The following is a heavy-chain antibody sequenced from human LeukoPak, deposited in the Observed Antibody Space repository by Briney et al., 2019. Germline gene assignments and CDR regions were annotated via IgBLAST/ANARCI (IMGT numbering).Heavy chain of an antibody. CDR2: IIPILGIA. Sequence: ASVTVSCKASGGTFSSYAISWVRQAPGQGLEWMGRIIPILGIANYAQKFQGRVTITADKSMSTAYMELSSLRSEDTAVYYCARGFSGSYQYWGQGTLVTVSS. CDR3: ARGFSGSYQY. D-gene: IGHD1-26*01. CDR1: GGTFSSYA. V-gene: IGHV1-69*04. J-gene: IGHJ4*02.